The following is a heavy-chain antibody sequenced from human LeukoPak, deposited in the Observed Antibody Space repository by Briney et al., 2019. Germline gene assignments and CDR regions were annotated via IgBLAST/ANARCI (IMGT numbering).Heavy chain of an antibody. J-gene: IGHJ3*02. D-gene: IGHD1-26*01. V-gene: IGHV5-51*01. CDR3: ARSGGNYYSI. Sequence: GESLKISCKGSGYSFTNYWIGWVRQTPGKGLEWMGIIYPGDSDPRYSPSFQGQVTISVDNSITTAYLQWSSLKASDTAMYYCARSGGNYYSIWGQGTMVTVSS. CDR1: GYSFTNYW. CDR2: IYPGDSDP.